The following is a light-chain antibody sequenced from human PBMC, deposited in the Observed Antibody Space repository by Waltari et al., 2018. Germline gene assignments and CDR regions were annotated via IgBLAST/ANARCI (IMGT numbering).Light chain of an antibody. J-gene: IGKJ4*01. Sequence: EIVLTQSPGPLSLSPGERATLSCRASQSVTSISLTWYQKKVGQAPRLLIYGTSSRATGIPDRFSGSGSGTEFTLTISRLEPEDFAVYYCQQYDGEVVTFGGGTKVEI. CDR1: QSVTSIS. CDR2: GTS. CDR3: QQYDGEVVT. V-gene: IGKV3-20*01.